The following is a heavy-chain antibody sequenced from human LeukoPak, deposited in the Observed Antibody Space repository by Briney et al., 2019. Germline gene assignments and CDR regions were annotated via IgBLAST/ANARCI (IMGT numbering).Heavy chain of an antibody. D-gene: IGHD3-3*01. V-gene: IGHV3-48*01. CDR1: GYTFTSYA. Sequence: SCKASGYTFTSYAMHWVRQAPGKGLEWVSYIRSSSSTIYYADSVKGRFTISTDNANNSLYLQMNSLRAEDTAVYYCARSLRSAFDIWGQGTMVTVSS. CDR3: ARSLRSAFDI. CDR2: IRSSSSTI. J-gene: IGHJ3*02.